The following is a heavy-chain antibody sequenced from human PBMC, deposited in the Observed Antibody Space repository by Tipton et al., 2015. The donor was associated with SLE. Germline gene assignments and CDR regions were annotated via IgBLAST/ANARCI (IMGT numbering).Heavy chain of an antibody. J-gene: IGHJ4*02. CDR2: IYYSGST. V-gene: IGHV4-39*07. CDR1: GGSISSGSYY. Sequence: TLSLTCTVSGGSISSGSYYWGWIRQPPGKGLEWIGSIYYSGSTHYNPSLKSRVTISVDKSKNQFSLKLSSVTAADTAVYYCARDSPSSYFDYWGQGTLVTVSS. CDR3: ARDSPSSYFDY.